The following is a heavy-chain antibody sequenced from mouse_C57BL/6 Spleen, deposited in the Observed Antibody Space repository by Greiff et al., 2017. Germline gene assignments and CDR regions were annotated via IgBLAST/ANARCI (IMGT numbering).Heavy chain of an antibody. J-gene: IGHJ4*01. CDR3: ATAQAHYYAMDY. CDR2: IDPNSGGT. D-gene: IGHD3-2*02. CDR1: GYTFTSYW. Sequence: VKQSCKASGYTFTSYWMHWVKQRPGRGLEWIGRIDPNSGGTKYNEKFKSKATLTVDKPSSTAYMQLSSLTSEDSAVYYCATAQAHYYAMDYWGQGTSVTVSS. V-gene: IGHV1-72*01.